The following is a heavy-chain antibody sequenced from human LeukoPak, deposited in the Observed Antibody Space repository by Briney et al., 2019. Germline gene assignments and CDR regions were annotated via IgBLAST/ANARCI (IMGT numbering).Heavy chain of an antibody. CDR1: GGSISSSSYY. D-gene: IGHD1-26*01. J-gene: IGHJ4*02. CDR2: IYYSGST. V-gene: IGHV4-39*07. CDR3: ARDAPFSGTSRAIDY. Sequence: SETLSLTCTVSGGSISSSSYYWGWIRQPPGKGLEWIGSIYYSGSTYYNPSLKSRVTMSVDTSKNQFSLRLNSVTAADTALYYCARDAPFSGTSRAIDYWGQGTLVTVSS.